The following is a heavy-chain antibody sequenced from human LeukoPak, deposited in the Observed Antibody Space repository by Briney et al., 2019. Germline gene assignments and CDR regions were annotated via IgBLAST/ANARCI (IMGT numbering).Heavy chain of an antibody. CDR1: GFTFDDYA. J-gene: IGHJ6*02. V-gene: IGHV3-9*01. CDR3: AKGPPLRDYGMDV. D-gene: IGHD2-21*02. Sequence: GGSLRLSCAASGFTFDDYAMHWVRQPPGKGLEWVSGISWNSGNIGYAGSVKGRFTISRDNAKNSLHLQMNSLRAEDTALYYCAKGPPLRDYGMDVWGQGTTVTVSS. CDR2: ISWNSGNI.